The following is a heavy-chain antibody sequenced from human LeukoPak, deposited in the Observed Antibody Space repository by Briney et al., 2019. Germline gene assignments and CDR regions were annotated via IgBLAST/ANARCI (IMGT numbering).Heavy chain of an antibody. V-gene: IGHV3-21*01. CDR1: GFTFNTYN. J-gene: IGHJ6*03. CDR2: ITSSSSYI. D-gene: IGHD1-26*01. CDR3: ARDPYNGNYGDYYYYYMDV. Sequence: PGGSLRLSCAASGFTFNTYNMNWVRQAPGRGLEWVSSITSSSSYIYYADSVKGRFTISRDNAKSSLYLQMNSLRDEDTAVYYCARDPYNGNYGDYYYYYMDVWGKGTTVTISS.